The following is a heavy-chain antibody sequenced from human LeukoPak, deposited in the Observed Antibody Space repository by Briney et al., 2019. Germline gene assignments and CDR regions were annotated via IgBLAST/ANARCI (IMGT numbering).Heavy chain of an antibody. CDR2: ISSSSSYI. CDR1: GFTFSSYS. Sequence: PGGSLRLSCAASGFTFSSYSMNWVRQTPGKGLEWVSSISSSSSYIYYADSVKGRFTISRDNAKNSLYLQMNSLRAEDTAVYYCARAHNWKYGTFDYWGQGTLVTVSS. CDR3: ARAHNWKYGTFDY. D-gene: IGHD1-20*01. J-gene: IGHJ4*02. V-gene: IGHV3-21*01.